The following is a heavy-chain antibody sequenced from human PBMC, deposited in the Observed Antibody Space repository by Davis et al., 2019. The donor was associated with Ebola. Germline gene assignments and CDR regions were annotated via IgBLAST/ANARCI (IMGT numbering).Heavy chain of an antibody. J-gene: IGHJ6*04. CDR2: INPNSGGT. CDR1: GYTFTGYY. V-gene: IGHV1-2*06. D-gene: IGHD3-10*01. Sequence: ASVKVSCKASGYTFTGYYMHWVRQAPGQGLEWMGRINPNSGGTNYAQKFQGRVTMTRDTSISTAYMELSRLRSDDTAVYYCARNMVRGGYYYYGMDVWGKGTTVTVSS. CDR3: ARNMVRGGYYYYGMDV.